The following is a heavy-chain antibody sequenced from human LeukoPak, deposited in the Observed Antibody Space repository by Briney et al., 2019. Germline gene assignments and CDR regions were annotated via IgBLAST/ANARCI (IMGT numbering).Heavy chain of an antibody. CDR1: GFTFSSYS. D-gene: IGHD2-15*01. V-gene: IGHV3-48*02. Sequence: GGSLRLSCAASGFTFSSYSMNWVRQAPGKGLEWVSYISSRSRTIFYADSVKGRFTISRDNAKNSLYLQMSSLRDEDTAVYYCARDCSGGSCYSHWYFDLWGRGTLVTVSS. J-gene: IGHJ2*01. CDR2: ISSRSRTI. CDR3: ARDCSGGSCYSHWYFDL.